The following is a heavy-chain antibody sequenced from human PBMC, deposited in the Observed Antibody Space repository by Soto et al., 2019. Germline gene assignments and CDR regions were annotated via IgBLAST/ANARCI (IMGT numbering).Heavy chain of an antibody. J-gene: IGHJ4*02. D-gene: IGHD3-3*01. CDR1: GYNFAGYW. Sequence: GESLKISCKGSGYNFAGYWIAWVRQMPGKGLGLMGIIYPSDSDTRYRPSFQGQVTISADKSISSAYLQWSSLRASDTAMYYCARGGVSTRTFDYWGQGTPVTVSS. V-gene: IGHV5-51*01. CDR3: ARGGVSTRTFDY. CDR2: IYPSDSDT.